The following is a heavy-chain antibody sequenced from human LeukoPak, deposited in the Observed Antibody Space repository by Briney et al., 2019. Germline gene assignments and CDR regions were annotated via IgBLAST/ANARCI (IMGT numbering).Heavy chain of an antibody. CDR1: GFTFSSYA. D-gene: IGHD2-8*01. CDR3: ARGGYCPNSCYWFDP. V-gene: IGHV3-30-3*01. J-gene: IGHJ5*02. CDR2: ISYDGSNK. Sequence: GRSLRLSCAAPGFTFSSYAMHWVRQAPGKGLEWVAVISYDGSNKYYADSVKGRFTISRDNSKNTLYLQMNSLRAEDTAVYYCARGGYCPNSCYWFDPWGQGTLVTVSS.